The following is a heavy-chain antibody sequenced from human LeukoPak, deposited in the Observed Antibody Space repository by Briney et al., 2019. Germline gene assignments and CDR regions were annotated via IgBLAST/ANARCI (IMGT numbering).Heavy chain of an antibody. D-gene: IGHD6-19*01. CDR3: ARDPNILVAGTTLFDY. CDR1: GFTVSSNY. CDR2: IYSGGST. Sequence: GGSLRLSCAASGFTVSSNYMSWVRQAPGKGLERVSVIYSGGSTYYADSVKGRFTISRDNSKNTLYLQMNSLRAEDTAVYYCARDPNILVAGTTLFDYWGQGTLVTVSS. V-gene: IGHV3-66*02. J-gene: IGHJ4*02.